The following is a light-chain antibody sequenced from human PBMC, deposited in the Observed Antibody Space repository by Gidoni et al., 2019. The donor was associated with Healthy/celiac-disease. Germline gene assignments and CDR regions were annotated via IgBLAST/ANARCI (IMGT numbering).Light chain of an antibody. CDR1: SSDVGGYNY. CDR3: CSYAGSYTV. V-gene: IGLV2-11*01. Sequence: SALTPPRSVSGSPGQSVTISCTGTSSDVGGYNYVSWYQQHPGKAPKRMIYDVSKRPSGGPDRFSGSKSGNTASLTISGLQAEDEADYYCCSYAGSYTVVGGGTKLTVL. J-gene: IGLJ2*01. CDR2: DVS.